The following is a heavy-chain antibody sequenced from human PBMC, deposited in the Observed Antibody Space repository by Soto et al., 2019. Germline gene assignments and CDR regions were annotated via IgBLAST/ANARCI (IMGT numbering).Heavy chain of an antibody. CDR3: AKDRVRAGTTFCPWFDP. CDR1: GFTFSSYA. D-gene: IGHD1-1*01. J-gene: IGHJ5*02. V-gene: IGHV3-23*01. CDR2: ISGSGGST. Sequence: PGGSLRLSCAASGFTFSSYAMSWVRQAPGKGLEWVSAISGSGGSTYYADSVKGRFTISRDNSKNTLYLQMNSLRAEDTAVYYCAKDRVRAGTTFCPWFDPWGQGTLVTVSS.